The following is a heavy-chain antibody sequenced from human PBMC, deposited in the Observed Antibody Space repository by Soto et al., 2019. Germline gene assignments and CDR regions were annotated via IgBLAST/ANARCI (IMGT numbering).Heavy chain of an antibody. D-gene: IGHD3-9*01. CDR2: INSTSSSI. CDR1: GFTFSSYS. Sequence: GGSLRLSCAASGFTFSSYSMNWVRQAPGKGLEWVSSINSTSSSIYYAASVKGRFTISRDNSKNSLYLQMNSLRAEDTAVYYCAKDRHPDGIWTFDSWGPGTLVTVSS. CDR3: AKDRHPDGIWTFDS. V-gene: IGHV3-21*04. J-gene: IGHJ4*02.